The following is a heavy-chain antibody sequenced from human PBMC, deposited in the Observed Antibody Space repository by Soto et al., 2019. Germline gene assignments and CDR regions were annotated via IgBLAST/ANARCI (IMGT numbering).Heavy chain of an antibody. CDR2: IYYSGST. J-gene: IGHJ6*03. D-gene: IGHD3-9*01. Sequence: SETLSLTCTVSGGSISSYYWSWIRQPPGKGLEWIGYIYYSGSTNYNPSLKSRVTISVDTSKNQFSLKLSSVTAADTAVYYCARGGLTGSWGYYYYYMDVWGKGTTVTVS. V-gene: IGHV4-59*01. CDR3: ARGGLTGSWGYYYYYMDV. CDR1: GGSISSYY.